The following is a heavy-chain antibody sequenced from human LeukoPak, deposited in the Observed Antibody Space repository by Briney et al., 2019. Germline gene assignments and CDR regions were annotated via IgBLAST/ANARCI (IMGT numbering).Heavy chain of an antibody. CDR3: ARHDRGIAAAGADY. CDR1: GGSISSGSYY. Sequence: PSETLSLTCTVSGGSISSGSYYWGWIRQPPGKGLEWIGSIYYSGSTYYNPSLKSRVTISVDTSKNQFSLKLSSATAADTAVYYCARHDRGIAAAGADYWGQGTLVTVSS. CDR2: IYYSGST. V-gene: IGHV4-39*01. J-gene: IGHJ4*02. D-gene: IGHD6-13*01.